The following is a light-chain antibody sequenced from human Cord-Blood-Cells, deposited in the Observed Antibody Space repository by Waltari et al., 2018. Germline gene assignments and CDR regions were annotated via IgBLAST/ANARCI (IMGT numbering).Light chain of an antibody. CDR1: KLGDTY. CDR3: QAWDSSTALV. CDR2: QDS. Sequence: SYELTQPPSVSVSPGQTASITCSGDKLGDTYACWYQQKPGQSPVLVIYQDSKRPSGTPERFSGSNSGNTATLTISGTQAMDEADYYCQAWDSSTALVFGGGTKLTVL. J-gene: IGLJ2*01. V-gene: IGLV3-1*01.